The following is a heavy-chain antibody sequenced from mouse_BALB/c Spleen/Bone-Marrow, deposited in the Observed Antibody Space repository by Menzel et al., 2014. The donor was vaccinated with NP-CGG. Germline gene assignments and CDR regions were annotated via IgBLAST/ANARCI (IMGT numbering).Heavy chain of an antibody. CDR2: INPDSSTI. D-gene: IGHD1-1*01. CDR1: GLDFSRYW. V-gene: IGHV4-1*02. Sequence: EVQGVESGGGLVQPGGSLKLSCAASGLDFSRYWMSWVRQAPGKGLEWIGEINPDSSTINYTPSLKDKFIISRDNAKNTLALQMSRVRSEDAGLYYCARCGYYGFLHYWGQGTTLTVSS. CDR3: ARCGYYGFLHY. J-gene: IGHJ2*01.